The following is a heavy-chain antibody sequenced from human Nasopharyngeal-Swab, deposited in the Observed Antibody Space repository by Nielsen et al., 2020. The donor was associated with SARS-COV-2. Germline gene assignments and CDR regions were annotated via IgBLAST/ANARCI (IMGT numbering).Heavy chain of an antibody. CDR1: GYTFTSYY. V-gene: IGHV1-46*01. J-gene: IGHJ6*02. Sequence: ASVKVSCKASGYTFTSYYMHWVRQAPGQGLEWMGIINPSGGSTSYAQKFQGRVTMTRDTSTSTVYMELSSLRSEDTAVYYCARGPTPAVDSSSSLDYYYGMDVWGQGTTVTVSS. D-gene: IGHD6-6*01. CDR2: INPSGGST. CDR3: ARGPTPAVDSSSSLDYYYGMDV.